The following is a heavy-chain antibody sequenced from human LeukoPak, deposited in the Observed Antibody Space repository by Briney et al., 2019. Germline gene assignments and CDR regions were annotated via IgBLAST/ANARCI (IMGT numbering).Heavy chain of an antibody. J-gene: IGHJ3*02. CDR1: GFTFSSYS. CDR2: ISSSSSTI. V-gene: IGHV3-48*01. CDR3: GKRGGVDYDILAGYYFSPHAFDI. D-gene: IGHD3-9*01. Sequence: PGGSLRLSCGASGFTFSSYSMNWVRQAPGKGLEWVSYISSSSSTIYYADSVKGRFTISRDNAKNSLYLQMNSLRAEDTAVYYCGKRGGVDYDILAGYYFSPHAFDIWGQGTMVTVSS.